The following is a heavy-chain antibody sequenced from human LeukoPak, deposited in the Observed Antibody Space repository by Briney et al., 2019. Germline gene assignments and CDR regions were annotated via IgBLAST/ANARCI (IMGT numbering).Heavy chain of an antibody. CDR3: ARFTTVAGLDY. CDR1: GFTVSSNY. V-gene: IGHV3-53*01. J-gene: IGHJ4*02. D-gene: IGHD6-19*01. Sequence: GGSLRLSCAASGFTVSSNYMSWVRQAPGKGLEWVSVIYSGGSTYYADSVEGRFTITRDNSKNTLYLQMNSLRAEDTAVDYCARFTTVAGLDYWGQGTLVTVSS. CDR2: IYSGGST.